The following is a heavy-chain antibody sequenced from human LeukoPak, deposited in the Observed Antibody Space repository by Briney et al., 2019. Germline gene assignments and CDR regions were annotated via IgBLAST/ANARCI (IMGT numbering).Heavy chain of an antibody. V-gene: IGHV1-24*01. Sequence: ASVKVSCKVSGYTLTELSMHWVRQAPGKGLEWMGGFDPEDGETIYAQKFQGRVTMTEDTSTDTAYMELSSLRSEDTAVYYCATVSAGVFGVVTYFAFDIWGQGTMVTVSS. J-gene: IGHJ3*02. D-gene: IGHD3-3*01. CDR2: FDPEDGET. CDR3: ATVSAGVFGVVTYFAFDI. CDR1: GYTLTELS.